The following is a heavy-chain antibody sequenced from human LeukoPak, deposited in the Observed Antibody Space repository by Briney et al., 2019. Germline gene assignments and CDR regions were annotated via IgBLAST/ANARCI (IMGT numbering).Heavy chain of an antibody. CDR1: GYTFTGYY. CDR2: INPNSGGI. CDR3: ARVRGQQLVLFDY. J-gene: IGHJ4*02. Sequence: ASVTVSCKASGYTFTGYYMHWVRQAPGQGLEWMGWINPNSGGINYAQKFQGRVTMTRDTSISTAYMELSRLRSDDTAVYYCARVRGQQLVLFDYWGQGTLVTVSS. V-gene: IGHV1-2*02. D-gene: IGHD6-13*01.